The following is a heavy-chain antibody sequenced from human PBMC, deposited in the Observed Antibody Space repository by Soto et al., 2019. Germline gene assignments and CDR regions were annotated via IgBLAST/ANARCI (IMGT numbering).Heavy chain of an antibody. D-gene: IGHD5-18*01. CDR2: ISGSGGST. J-gene: IGHJ6*02. V-gene: IGHV3-23*01. CDR1: GCTLSRDA. Sequence: GGAVIGCGAGWGCTLSRDARSWVRQAPGKGLEWVSAISGSGGSTYYADSVKGRFTISRDNSKNTLYLQMNSLRAEDTAVYYCAKDSAMVQNYYYYGMEVWGQGTTVTVSS. CDR3: AKDSAMVQNYYYYGMEV.